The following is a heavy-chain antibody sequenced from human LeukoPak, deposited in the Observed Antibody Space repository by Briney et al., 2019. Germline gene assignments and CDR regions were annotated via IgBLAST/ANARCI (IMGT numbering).Heavy chain of an antibody. CDR2: VFSSGST. Sequence: PPETLSLTCNFSAVSISRHFWSWIRQTPKKGLEWLGYVFSSGSTNYNPSLKSRITISLDTSKHQFSLTLNSVTAADTAVYYCARIKRGAYSRYCSSTSCQGGLDYWGQGTLVTVSS. CDR3: ARIKRGAYSRYCSSTSCQGGLDY. D-gene: IGHD2-2*01. CDR1: AVSISRHF. V-gene: IGHV4-59*11. J-gene: IGHJ4*02.